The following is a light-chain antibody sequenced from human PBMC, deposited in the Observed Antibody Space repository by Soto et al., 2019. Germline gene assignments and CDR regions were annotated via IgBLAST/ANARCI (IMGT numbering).Light chain of an antibody. CDR3: SSYTSSSTPYV. CDR1: SSDVGGYNY. V-gene: IGLV2-14*01. J-gene: IGLJ1*01. CDR2: EVS. Sequence: QSVLTQPASVSGSPGQSITISCTGTSSDVGGYNYVFWYQQHPGKAPKLMIYEVSNRPSGVSNRFSGSKSGNTASLTISGLQAEDEADYYCSSYTSSSTPYVFGTGTKVTVL.